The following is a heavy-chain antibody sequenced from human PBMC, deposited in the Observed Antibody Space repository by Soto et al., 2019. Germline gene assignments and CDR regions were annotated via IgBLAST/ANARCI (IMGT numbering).Heavy chain of an antibody. CDR2: MYNTGST. Sequence: SETLSLTCTVSGGSIIGYYWSWIRQPPGKGLEWIGYMYNTGSTVYNPSFKSRVTISVDTSKNQFSLKLNSVTAADTAVYYCARRYGSAFDIWGQGTMVTVSS. CDR3: ARRYGSAFDI. CDR1: GGSIIGYY. J-gene: IGHJ3*02. D-gene: IGHD3-10*01. V-gene: IGHV4-59*01.